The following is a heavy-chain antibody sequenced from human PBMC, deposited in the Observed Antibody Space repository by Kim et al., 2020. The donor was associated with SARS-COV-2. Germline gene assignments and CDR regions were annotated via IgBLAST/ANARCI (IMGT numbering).Heavy chain of an antibody. CDR2: T. V-gene: IGHV4-34*01. D-gene: IGHD5-18*01. Sequence: TNYNPSLKSRVTISVDTSKKQFSLKVSSVTAADTAVYYCASSVDTAILDYWGQGTLVTVSS. J-gene: IGHJ4*02. CDR3: ASSVDTAILDY.